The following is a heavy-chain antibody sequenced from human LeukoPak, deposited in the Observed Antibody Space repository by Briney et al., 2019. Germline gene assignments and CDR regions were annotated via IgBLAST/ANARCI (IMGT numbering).Heavy chain of an antibody. V-gene: IGHV3-33*01. CDR2: IWYDGSNK. D-gene: IGHD3-16*01. CDR3: ARVMGGSYGLDV. Sequence: GGSLRLSCAASGFTFTSHGMHWVRQAPGKGLEWVAVIWYDGSNKYYADSVKGRFTISRDNSKNTLYLQMDSLREEDTAVYYCARVMGGSYGLDVWGQGTTVTVSS. J-gene: IGHJ6*02. CDR1: GFTFTSHG.